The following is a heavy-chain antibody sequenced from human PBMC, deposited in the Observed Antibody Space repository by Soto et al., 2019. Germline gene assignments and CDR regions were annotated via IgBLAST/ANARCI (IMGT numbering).Heavy chain of an antibody. CDR2: IIPIFGTA. CDR3: ASPNCSGGSCYSHYYYYGMDV. D-gene: IGHD2-15*01. CDR1: GGTFSSYA. V-gene: IGHV1-69*13. J-gene: IGHJ6*02. Sequence: SVKVSCKASGGTFSSYAISWVRQAPGQGLEWMGGIIPIFGTANYAQKFQGRVTITADESTSTAYMELSSLRSEDTAVYYCASPNCSGGSCYSHYYYYGMDVWDQGTTVTVSS.